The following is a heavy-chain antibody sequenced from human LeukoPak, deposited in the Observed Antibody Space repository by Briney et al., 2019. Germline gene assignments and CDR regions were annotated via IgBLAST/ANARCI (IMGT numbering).Heavy chain of an antibody. CDR3: VRKSYGDFLDYDYHLDV. CDR2: I. CDR1: GFTFRSYT. D-gene: IGHD4-17*01. Sequence: PGGSLRLSCAASGFTFRSYTMNWVRQAPGKGLEWVSSIKGRFTISRGNAKNSLYLQMNSLRVEDTAVYYCVRKSYGDFLDYDYHLDVWGKGTTVTVSS. V-gene: IGHV3-21*01. J-gene: IGHJ6*03.